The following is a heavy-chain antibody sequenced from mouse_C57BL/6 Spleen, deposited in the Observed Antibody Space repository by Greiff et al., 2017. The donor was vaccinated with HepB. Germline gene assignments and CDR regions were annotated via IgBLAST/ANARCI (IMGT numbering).Heavy chain of an antibody. J-gene: IGHJ2*01. CDR3: TRKRSLDYYGSSFDY. Sequence: VKLVESGAELVRPGASVTLSCKASGYTFTDYEMHWVKQTPVHGLEWIGAIDPETGGTAYNQKFKGKAILTADKSSSTSYMELRSLTSEDSAVYYCTRKRSLDYYGSSFDYWGQGTTLTVSS. V-gene: IGHV1-15*01. CDR2: IDPETGGT. D-gene: IGHD1-1*01. CDR1: GYTFTDYE.